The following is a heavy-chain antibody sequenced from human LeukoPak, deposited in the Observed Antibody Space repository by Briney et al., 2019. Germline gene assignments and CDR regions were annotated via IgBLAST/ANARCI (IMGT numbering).Heavy chain of an antibody. J-gene: IGHJ4*02. CDR3: AKGLDSSGYYYEDY. V-gene: IGHV3-48*03. D-gene: IGHD3-22*01. CDR1: GFTFSSYE. CDR2: ISSSGSTI. Sequence: GGSLRLSCAASGFTFSSYEMNWVRQAPGKGLEWVSYISSSGSTIYYADSVKGRFTISGDNSKNTLYLQMNSLRAEDTAVYYCAKGLDSSGYYYEDYWGQGTLVTVSS.